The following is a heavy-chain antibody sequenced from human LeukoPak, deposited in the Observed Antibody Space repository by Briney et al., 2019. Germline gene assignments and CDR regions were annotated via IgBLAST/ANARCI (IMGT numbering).Heavy chain of an antibody. CDR2: IYTSGST. CDR3: ARGPTVTTRGFDY. CDR1: GGSISSGSYY. V-gene: IGHV4-61*02. Sequence: PSETLSLTCTVSGGSISSGSYYWRWIRQPAGKGLEWIGRIYTSGSTNYNPSLKSRVTISVDTSKNQFSLKLSSVTAADTAVYYCARGPTVTTRGFDYWGQGTLVTVSS. J-gene: IGHJ4*02. D-gene: IGHD4-17*01.